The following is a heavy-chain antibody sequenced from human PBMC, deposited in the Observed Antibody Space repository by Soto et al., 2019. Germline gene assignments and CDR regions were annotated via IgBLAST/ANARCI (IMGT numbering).Heavy chain of an antibody. V-gene: IGHV3-30*18. D-gene: IGHD3-10*01. CDR3: AKDDYYGSGKSDNNYYYYYMDV. CDR1: GFTFSSYG. J-gene: IGHJ6*03. CDR2: ISYDGSKK. Sequence: GGSLRLSCAASGFTFSSYGMHWVRQAPGKGLEWVAVISYDGSKKYNADFVKGRFSISRDNSKNTRYLQMISLSAEDTAVYYCAKDDYYGSGKSDNNYYYYYMDVWGKGTTVTVSS.